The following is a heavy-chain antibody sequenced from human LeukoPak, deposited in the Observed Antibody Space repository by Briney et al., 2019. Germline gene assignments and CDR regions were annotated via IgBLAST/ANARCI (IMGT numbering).Heavy chain of an antibody. D-gene: IGHD6-19*01. CDR2: IYYSGST. J-gene: IGHJ5*02. Sequence: SETLSLTCSVSGDSIITTSYYWGWIRQPPGKGLEWIGSIYYSGSTYYNPSLKSRVTISVDTSKNQFSLKLSSVTAADTAVYYCAREAAIAVAGTHWFDPWGQGTLVTVSS. CDR1: GDSIITTSYY. CDR3: AREAAIAVAGTHWFDP. V-gene: IGHV4-39*07.